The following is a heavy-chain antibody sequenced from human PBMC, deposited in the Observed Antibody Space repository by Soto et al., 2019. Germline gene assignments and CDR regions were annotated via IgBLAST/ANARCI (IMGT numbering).Heavy chain of an antibody. D-gene: IGHD3-3*01. CDR1: GFTFKKYG. CDR3: VKDRATIFGVIWKYGMDV. Sequence: EEQLLESGGGLVQPGGSLRLSCAASGFTFKKYGMAWVRQAPGKGLEWVSSISESGRSTNYADSVRGRFTISRDNSRNTMDLLMNSLRAEDTAIYYCVKDRATIFGVIWKYGMDVWGQGTTVSVSS. J-gene: IGHJ6*02. CDR2: ISESGRST. V-gene: IGHV3-23*01.